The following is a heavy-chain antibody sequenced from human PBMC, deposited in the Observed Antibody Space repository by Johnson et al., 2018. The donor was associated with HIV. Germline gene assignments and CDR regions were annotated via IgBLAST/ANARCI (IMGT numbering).Heavy chain of an antibody. CDR2: ISSSGSTV. D-gene: IGHD2-21*01. V-gene: IGHV3-11*04. J-gene: IGHJ3*01. CDR1: GFSFSDYY. Sequence: QVQLVESGGGLVKPGGSLRLSCAASGFSFSDYYMSWIRQAPGKGPEWVSYISSSGSTVSYADSVRGRFTISRDNAKSTVDLQMNSLRVEDTAVYYCAKVDCGGDTCAGYDPFDLWGQGTLVTVSS. CDR3: AKVDCGGDTCAGYDPFDL.